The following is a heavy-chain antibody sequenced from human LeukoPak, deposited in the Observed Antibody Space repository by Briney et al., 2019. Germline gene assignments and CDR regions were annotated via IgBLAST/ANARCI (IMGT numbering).Heavy chain of an antibody. CDR2: MNPNSGKT. CDR3: ARDIAAPFDY. Sequence: ASVKVSCKASGYTFTSYDINWVRQATGQGLEWMGWMNPNSGKTGYAQKYQGRVTMTRNTYISTAYMELSSLRSEDTAVYYCARDIAAPFDYWGQGTLVTVSS. D-gene: IGHD6-13*01. CDR1: GYTFTSYD. V-gene: IGHV1-8*01. J-gene: IGHJ4*02.